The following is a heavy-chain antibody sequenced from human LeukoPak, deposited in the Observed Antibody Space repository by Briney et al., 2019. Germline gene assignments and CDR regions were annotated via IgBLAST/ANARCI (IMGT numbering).Heavy chain of an antibody. J-gene: IGHJ4*02. CDR2: ISPMFGTA. Sequence: SVKLTCKASGGTFSSYAISWVRQAPRQGLEWMGGISPMFGTANYAQKFQGRVTITTEESTSTAYMELSSLGSEDTAMYYCARVFARGGEISGSYYYYWGQGTLVTVSS. CDR3: ARVFARGGEISGSYYYY. CDR1: GGTFSSYA. V-gene: IGHV1-69*05. D-gene: IGHD1-26*01.